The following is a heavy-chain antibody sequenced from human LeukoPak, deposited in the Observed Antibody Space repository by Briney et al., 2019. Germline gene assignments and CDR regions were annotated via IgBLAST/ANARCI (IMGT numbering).Heavy chain of an antibody. CDR3: ATSTPSDWYPFDY. CDR1: GDSVSINSAA. J-gene: IGHJ4*02. Sequence: SQTLSLTCAISGDSVSINSAAWNWIRQSPSRGLEWLGRTYQRSKWYNDYAVSVKSRITINPDISKNQFSLQLNSVTPEDTAVYYCATSTPSDWYPFDYWGQGTLVTVSS. V-gene: IGHV6-1*01. D-gene: IGHD6-19*01. CDR2: TYQRSKWYN.